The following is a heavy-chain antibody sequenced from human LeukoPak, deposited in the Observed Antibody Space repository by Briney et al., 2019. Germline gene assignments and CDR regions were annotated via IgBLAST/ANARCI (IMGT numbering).Heavy chain of an antibody. CDR2: IYSGGST. CDR1: GFSFSNYG. J-gene: IGHJ4*02. CDR3: AKDGGYVEDY. Sequence: GGSLRLSCAASGFSFSNYGMHWVRQAPGKGLEWVSVIYSGGSTYYADSVKGRFTISRDNSKNTLYLQMNSLRAEDTAVYYCAKDGGYVEDYWGQGTLVTVSS. V-gene: IGHV3-NL1*01. D-gene: IGHD6-25*01.